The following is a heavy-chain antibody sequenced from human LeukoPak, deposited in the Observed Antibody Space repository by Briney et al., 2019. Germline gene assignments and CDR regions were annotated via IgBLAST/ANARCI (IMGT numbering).Heavy chain of an antibody. Sequence: SETLSLTCAVSGGSISSGGHSWSWIRQAPRKGLEWIGYIYHSGIIHYNPSLQSRVTISLDSSKNQFSLKLNSVAAADTAVYYCARGAEYDDILTVLKHDAFDIWGQGTMVTVSS. V-gene: IGHV4-30-2*01. J-gene: IGHJ3*02. CDR2: IYHSGII. CDR1: GGSISSGGHS. D-gene: IGHD3-9*01. CDR3: ARGAEYDDILTVLKHDAFDI.